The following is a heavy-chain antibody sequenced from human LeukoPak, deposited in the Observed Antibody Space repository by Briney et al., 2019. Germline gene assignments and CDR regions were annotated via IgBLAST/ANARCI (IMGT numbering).Heavy chain of an antibody. CDR3: ARDRVGSGWLLHYYYYGMDV. V-gene: IGHV1-46*01. CDR2: INPSGGST. CDR1: GYTFTSYY. J-gene: IGHJ6*02. Sequence: ASVKVSCKASGYTFTSYYMHWVRLAPGQGLEWMGIINPSGGSTSYAQKFQGRVTMTRDTSTSTVYMELSSLRSEDTAVYYCARDRVGSGWLLHYYYYGMDVWGQGTTVTVSS. D-gene: IGHD6-19*01.